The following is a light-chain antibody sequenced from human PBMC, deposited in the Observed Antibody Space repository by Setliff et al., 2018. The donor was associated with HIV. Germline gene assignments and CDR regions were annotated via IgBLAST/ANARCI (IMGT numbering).Light chain of an antibody. V-gene: IGLV1-44*01. CDR2: SND. CDR1: SSNIGSNT. CDR3: QSFDSSLSGWV. J-gene: IGLJ3*02. Sequence: QSVLTQPPSASGTPGQRVTISCSGSSSNIGSNTVNWFQQLPGTAPKHLIYSNDQRPSGVPDRFSGSKSGTSASLAITGLQAEDEADYYCQSFDSSLSGWVFGGGTKVTVL.